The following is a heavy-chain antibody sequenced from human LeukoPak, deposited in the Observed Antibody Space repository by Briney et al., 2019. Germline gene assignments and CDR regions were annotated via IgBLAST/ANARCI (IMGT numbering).Heavy chain of an antibody. J-gene: IGHJ6*02. D-gene: IGHD3-22*01. Sequence: SETLSLTCTVSGGSISSYYWSWIRQPAGKGLEWIGRIYTSGSTNYNPSLKSRVTMSVDTSKNQFSLKLSSVTAADTAVYYCAVTYDSSGPYYYYGMDVWGQGTTVTVSS. V-gene: IGHV4-4*07. CDR1: GGSISSYY. CDR2: IYTSGST. CDR3: AVTYDSSGPYYYYGMDV.